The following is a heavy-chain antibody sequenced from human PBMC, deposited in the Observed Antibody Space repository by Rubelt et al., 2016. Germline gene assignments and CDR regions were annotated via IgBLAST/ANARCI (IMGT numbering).Heavy chain of an antibody. D-gene: IGHD3-22*01. CDR2: ISNNVVTT. V-gene: IGHV3-23*04. Sequence: EVQLVESGGGLVQPGGSLRLSCAASGFTFSNYAMSWVRQAPGKELEWFSLISNNVVTTSYADSVKGRFTISRDNSKNTLYLQMNSLRAEDTAVYYCAKNHPITMIVVVITYFDYGGQGTLVTVSS. CDR3: AKNHPITMIVVVITYFDY. J-gene: IGHJ4*02. CDR1: GFTFSNYA.